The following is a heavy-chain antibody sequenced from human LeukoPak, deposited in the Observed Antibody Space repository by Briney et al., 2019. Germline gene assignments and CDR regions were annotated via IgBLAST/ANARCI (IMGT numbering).Heavy chain of an antibody. CDR3: ARPAGWDSSDYYYAFDI. V-gene: IGHV3-21*01. J-gene: IGHJ3*02. Sequence: PGGSLRLSCAASGFTFSSYSMNWVRQAPGKGLEWVSSISSSSSYIYYADSVKGRFTISRDNAKNSLYLQMNSLRAEDTAVYYCARPAGWDSSDYYYAFDIWGQGTMVTVSS. CDR2: ISSSSSYI. CDR1: GFTFSSYS. D-gene: IGHD3-22*01.